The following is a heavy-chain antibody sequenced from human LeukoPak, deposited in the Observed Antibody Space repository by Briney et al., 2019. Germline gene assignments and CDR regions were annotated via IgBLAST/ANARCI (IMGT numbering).Heavy chain of an antibody. CDR2: ISGSGGST. D-gene: IGHD6-13*01. V-gene: IGHV3-23*01. Sequence: GGSLRLSYAASGFTFSSYAMSWLPQSPGKGLEWVSAISGSGGSTYYADSVKGRFTICRDNSKNTLYLQMNSLRAEDTAVYYCAKGGLAAAGSYYYYGMDVWGQGTTVTVSS. CDR1: GFTFSSYA. CDR3: AKGGLAAAGSYYYYGMDV. J-gene: IGHJ6*02.